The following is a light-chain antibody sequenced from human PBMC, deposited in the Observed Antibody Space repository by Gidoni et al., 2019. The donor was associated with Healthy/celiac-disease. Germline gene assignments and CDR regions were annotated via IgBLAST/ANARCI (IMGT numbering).Light chain of an antibody. V-gene: IGKV3-15*01. J-gene: IGKJ4*01. CDR3: QRYNNWHPLT. CDR2: VAS. CDR1: QSVSSN. Sequence: EIVLTQSPATLSVSPGERATLSCSASQSVSSNLAWYQQKPGQAPRLLIYVASTRTTGIPTRFSGSGSGTELTLTISSLRSEDFAVYYCQRYNNWHPLTFGGGTKVEIK.